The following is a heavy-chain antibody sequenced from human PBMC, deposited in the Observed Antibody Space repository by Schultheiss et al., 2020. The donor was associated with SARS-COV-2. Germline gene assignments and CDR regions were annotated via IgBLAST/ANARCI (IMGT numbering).Heavy chain of an antibody. CDR1: GFTFGDYA. J-gene: IGHJ6*02. CDR3: AKDRWYQLLTYGMDV. Sequence: GGSLRLSCTASGFTFGDYAMSWFRQAPGKGLEWVSSISSSSSYIYYADSVKGRFTISRDNAENSLYLQMNSLRAEDTALYYCAKDRWYQLLTYGMDVWGQGTTVTVSS. D-gene: IGHD2-2*01. V-gene: IGHV3-21*04. CDR2: ISSSSSYI.